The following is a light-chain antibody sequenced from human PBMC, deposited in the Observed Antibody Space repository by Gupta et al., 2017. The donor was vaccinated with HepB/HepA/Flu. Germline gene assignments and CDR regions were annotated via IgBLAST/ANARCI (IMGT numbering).Light chain of an antibody. CDR3: KQGHNTPHA. CDR1: QRTLYRSNEKNY. CDR2: LAS. V-gene: IGKV4-1*01. J-gene: IGKJ2*01. Sequence: VMMQSPPLSAAFPPEGATIICCTSQRTLYRSNEKNYLDWYKQKPGQTPQLLISLASSRDSGVPDRFSGSGSGTDFTLTISRLEAEDVAVYSCKQGHNTPHAFGQGTKLEVK.